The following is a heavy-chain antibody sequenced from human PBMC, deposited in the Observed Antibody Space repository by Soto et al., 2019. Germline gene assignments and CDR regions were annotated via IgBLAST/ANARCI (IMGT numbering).Heavy chain of an antibody. J-gene: IGHJ5*02. V-gene: IGHV4-4*02. Sequence: SETLSLTCAVSGGSISSSNWWSFFRQPPGKGLEWIGEIYHSGSTNYNPSLNSRVTISVDTSKNQFSLKLSSVTAADTAAYYSARDPILAYSSSHWFDPWRQGTLVTVSS. D-gene: IGHD6-6*01. CDR1: GGSISSSNW. CDR2: IYHSGST. CDR3: ARDPILAYSSSHWFDP.